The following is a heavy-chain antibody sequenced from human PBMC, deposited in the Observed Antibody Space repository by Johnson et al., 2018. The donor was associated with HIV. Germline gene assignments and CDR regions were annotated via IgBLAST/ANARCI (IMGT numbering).Heavy chain of an antibody. CDR1: GFTFTNYG. Sequence: VQLVESGGGLVQPGGSRRLSCAASGFTFTNYGMSWVRQAPGKGLEWVSGISGTGGSTYYADSVKGRFTISRDNYKNTLYLQMNSLRAEDTAVYYCAKEPLVRGVNAFDIWGQGTMVTVSS. J-gene: IGHJ3*02. V-gene: IGHV3-23*04. D-gene: IGHD3-10*01. CDR3: AKEPLVRGVNAFDI. CDR2: ISGTGGST.